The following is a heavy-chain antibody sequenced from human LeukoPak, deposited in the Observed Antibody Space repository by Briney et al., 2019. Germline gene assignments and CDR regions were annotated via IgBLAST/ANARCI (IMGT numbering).Heavy chain of an antibody. CDR3: ARDDSYGLDY. CDR2: ISSSGSTI. Sequence: GRSLRLSCAASGFTFSSYWMNWVRQAPGKGLEWVSYISSSGSTIYYADSVKGRFTISRDNAENSLYLQMNSLRAEDTAVYYCARDDSYGLDYWGQGTLVTVSS. J-gene: IGHJ4*02. CDR1: GFTFSSYW. V-gene: IGHV3-48*04. D-gene: IGHD5-18*01.